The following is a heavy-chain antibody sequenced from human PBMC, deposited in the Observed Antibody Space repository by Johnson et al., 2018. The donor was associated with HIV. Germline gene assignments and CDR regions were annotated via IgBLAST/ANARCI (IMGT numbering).Heavy chain of an antibody. V-gene: IGHV3-66*01. Sequence: VQLVESGGGLVQPGGSLRLSCAASGFTVGSNYMNWVRQAPGKGLEWVSVIYSGGTTYYADSVKGRFIISRDSSKNTLYLQMNSLRAADTAVYYCASAGIWYCSGGSCDGAFEIWGQGTMVTVAS. CDR2: IYSGGTT. D-gene: IGHD2-15*01. CDR1: GFTVGSNY. CDR3: ASAGIWYCSGGSCDGAFEI. J-gene: IGHJ3*02.